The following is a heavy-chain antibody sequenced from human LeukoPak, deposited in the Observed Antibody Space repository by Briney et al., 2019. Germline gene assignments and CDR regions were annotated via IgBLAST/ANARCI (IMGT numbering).Heavy chain of an antibody. CDR3: ARGPPKLLWFGELLSPFDY. D-gene: IGHD3-10*01. Sequence: PGRSLRLSCAASGFTLSSYPMHWVRQAPGKGLEWLAVIAYDGSITLYTDSVKGRFTISRDSSKNTLYLQMNSLRTEDTAVYYCARGPPKLLWFGELLSPFDYWGQGTLVTVSS. CDR2: IAYDGSIT. CDR1: GFTLSSYP. V-gene: IGHV3-30-3*01. J-gene: IGHJ4*02.